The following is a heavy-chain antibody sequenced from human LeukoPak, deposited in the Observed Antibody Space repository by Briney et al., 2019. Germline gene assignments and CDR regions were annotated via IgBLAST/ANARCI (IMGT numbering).Heavy chain of an antibody. V-gene: IGHV3-48*03. CDR1: GFTFSSYE. CDR3: ARDSNTHSSSHPNWFDP. Sequence: GSLRLSCAASGFTFSSYEMNWVRQAPGKGLEWVSYISSSGSTIYYADSVKGRFTISRDNAKNSLYLQMNSLRAEDTAVYYCARDSNTHSSSHPNWFDPWGQGTLVTVSS. D-gene: IGHD6-13*01. J-gene: IGHJ5*02. CDR2: ISSSGSTI.